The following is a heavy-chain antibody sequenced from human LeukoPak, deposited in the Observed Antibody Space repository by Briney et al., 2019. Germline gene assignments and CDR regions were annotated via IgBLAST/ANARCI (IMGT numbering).Heavy chain of an antibody. J-gene: IGHJ4*02. CDR2: NSAYNGNT. Sequence: ASVKVSCKASGYTFTSYGISWVRQAPGQGLEWMGWNSAYNGNTNYAQKLQGRVTMTTDTSTSTAYMELRSLRSDDTAVYYCARGYYDSSGYYYEGDGYFDYWGQGTLVTVSS. D-gene: IGHD3-22*01. V-gene: IGHV1-18*01. CDR1: GYTFTSYG. CDR3: ARGYYDSSGYYYEGDGYFDY.